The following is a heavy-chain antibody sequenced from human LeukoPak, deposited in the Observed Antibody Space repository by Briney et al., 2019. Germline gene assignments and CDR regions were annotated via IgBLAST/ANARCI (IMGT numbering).Heavy chain of an antibody. J-gene: IGHJ5*02. CDR1: GFTVSSNY. CDR2: IYSGGST. CDR3: ARDPAARGKRYCSSTSCPNWFDP. V-gene: IGHV3-53*01. D-gene: IGHD2-2*01. Sequence: PAGSLTLSCAASGFTVSSNYMSWVRQAPGKGLEWVSVIYSGGSTYYADSVKGRFTISRDNSKNTLYLQMNSLRAEDTAVYYCARDPAARGKRYCSSTSCPNWFDPWGQGTLVTVSS.